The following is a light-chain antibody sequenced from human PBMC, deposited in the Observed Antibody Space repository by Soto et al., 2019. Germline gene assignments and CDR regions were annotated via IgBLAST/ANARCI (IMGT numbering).Light chain of an antibody. CDR2: DNR. CDR3: QVWDRSSDRPFV. J-gene: IGLJ1*01. V-gene: IGLV3-21*02. Sequence: SYELTQPPSVSVAPGQTARITCGGNNIGRKSVHWYQQKPGQAPVLVVYDNRDRPSGIPERISGSNSGNTATLTISRVEAGDEADYYCQVWDRSSDRPFVFAAGTKVT. CDR1: NIGRKS.